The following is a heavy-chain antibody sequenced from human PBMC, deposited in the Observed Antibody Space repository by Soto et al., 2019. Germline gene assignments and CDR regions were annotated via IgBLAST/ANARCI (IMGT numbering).Heavy chain of an antibody. CDR1: GGSISSSSYY. CDR3: ARNSLTGNYFDP. CDR2: IYYSGNT. Sequence: SGTLSLTCTVSGGSISSSSYYWGWIRQPPGKGLEWIGSIYYSGNTYYNPSLKSRVTISVDTAKNQFSLKLSSVTAADTAVYYCARNSLTGNYFDPWGQGTLVTVSS. J-gene: IGHJ5*02. V-gene: IGHV4-39*07. D-gene: IGHD1-7*01.